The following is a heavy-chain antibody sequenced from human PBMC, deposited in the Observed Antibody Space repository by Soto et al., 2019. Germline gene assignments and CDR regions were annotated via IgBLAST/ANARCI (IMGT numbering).Heavy chain of an antibody. CDR3: ANAVTTYLGYYYYGMDV. CDR2: ISYDGSNK. D-gene: IGHD4-4*01. CDR1: GFTFSSYG. Sequence: QVQLVESGGGVVQPGRSLRLSCAASGFTFSSYGMHWVRQAPGKGLEWVAVISYDGSNKYYADSVKGRFTISRDNSKNTLYLQMNSLRAEDTAVYYCANAVTTYLGYYYYGMDVWGQGTTVTVSS. V-gene: IGHV3-30*18. J-gene: IGHJ6*02.